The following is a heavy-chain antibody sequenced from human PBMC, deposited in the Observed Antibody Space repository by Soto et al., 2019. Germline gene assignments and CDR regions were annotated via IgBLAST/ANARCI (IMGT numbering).Heavy chain of an antibody. V-gene: IGHV1-8*01. J-gene: IGHJ5*01. D-gene: IGHD2-2*01. CDR2: MNPYSGNT. CDR1: GYTFTTYD. CDR3: ARDPSEGRVGNWFES. Sequence: ASVKVSCKASGYTFTTYDISWVRQATGQGLEWMGWMNPYSGNTGYAQKFQGRVAVTRNTSISTVYMELSGLRTEDTAVYYCARDPSEGRVGNWFESWGQGTLVTVSS.